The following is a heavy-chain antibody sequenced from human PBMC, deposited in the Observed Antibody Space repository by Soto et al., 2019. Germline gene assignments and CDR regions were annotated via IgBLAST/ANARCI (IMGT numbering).Heavy chain of an antibody. CDR2: INPNSCGT. V-gene: IGHV1-2*02. D-gene: IGHD1-1*01. Sequence: ASVKVSCKASGYTFTGYYMHWVRQAPGQGLEWMGWINPNSCGTNYAQKFQGRVTMTRATSISTAYMELSRLRSDDTAVYYCARGFPRAISQRPHYFDCWGEGSLVTLAS. CDR1: GYTFTGYY. CDR3: ARGFPRAISQRPHYFDC. J-gene: IGHJ4*02.